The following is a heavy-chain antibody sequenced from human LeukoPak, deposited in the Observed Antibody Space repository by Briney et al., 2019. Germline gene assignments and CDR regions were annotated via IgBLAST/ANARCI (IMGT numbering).Heavy chain of an antibody. CDR1: GGSISSSSHY. V-gene: IGHV4-39*07. D-gene: IGHD4-17*01. CDR2: FYYSGST. Sequence: PSETLSLTCTVSGGSISSSSHYWGWIRQPPGKGLEWIGSFYYSGSTYYNPSLKSRVTVSLDTSKKQFSLHLRSVTAADTAVYYCARGDGDPVYFDLWGQGALVTVSS. CDR3: ARGDGDPVYFDL. J-gene: IGHJ4*02.